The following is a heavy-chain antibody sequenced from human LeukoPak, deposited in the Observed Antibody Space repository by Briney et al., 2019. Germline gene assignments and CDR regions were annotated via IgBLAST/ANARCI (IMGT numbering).Heavy chain of an antibody. D-gene: IGHD3-3*01. J-gene: IGHJ4*02. CDR1: GFTFSSYG. Sequence: GGSLRLSCAASGFTFSSYGMHWVRQAPGKGLEWVAVIWYDGSNKYYADSVKGRFTISRDNSKNTLYLQMNSLRAEDTAVYYCARSKLRFLEWLFYWGRGTLVTVSS. V-gene: IGHV3-33*01. CDR3: ARSKLRFLEWLFY. CDR2: IWYDGSNK.